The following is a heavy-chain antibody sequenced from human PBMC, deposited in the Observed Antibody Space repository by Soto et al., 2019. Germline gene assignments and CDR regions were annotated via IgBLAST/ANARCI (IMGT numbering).Heavy chain of an antibody. D-gene: IGHD3-22*01. CDR3: ARDLYYYDSSGYHPLDY. J-gene: IGHJ4*02. CDR2: ISSSSSYI. V-gene: IGHV3-21*01. Sequence: GGSLRLSCAASGFTFSSYSMNWVRQAPGKGLEWVSSISSSSSYIYYADSVKGRFTISRDNAKNSLYLQMNSLGAEDTAVYYCARDLYYYDSSGYHPLDYWGQGTLVTVSS. CDR1: GFTFSSYS.